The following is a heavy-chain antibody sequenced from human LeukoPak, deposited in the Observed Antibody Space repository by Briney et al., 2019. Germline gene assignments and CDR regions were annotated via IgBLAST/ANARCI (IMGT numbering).Heavy chain of an antibody. Sequence: GSLRLSCAASGFPFSSYAMHWVRQAPGKGLEWVAVISYDGSNKYYADSVKGRFTISRDNSKNTLYLQMNSLRAEDTAVYYCARDPKMATIQYYFDYWGQGTLVTVSS. V-gene: IGHV3-30-3*01. CDR1: GFPFSSYA. D-gene: IGHD5-24*01. CDR3: ARDPKMATIQYYFDY. J-gene: IGHJ4*02. CDR2: ISYDGSNK.